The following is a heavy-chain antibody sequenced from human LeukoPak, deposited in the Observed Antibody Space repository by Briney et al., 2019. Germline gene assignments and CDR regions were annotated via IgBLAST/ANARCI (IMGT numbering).Heavy chain of an antibody. V-gene: IGHV5-51*01. CDR2: IYPGDSDT. Sequence: KVSCKSSGYTFTTYGISWVRQAPGQGLEWMGIIYPGDSDTRYSPSFQGQVTISADKSISTAYLQWSSLKASDTAMYYCARLQIDQGWFDPWGQGTLVTVSS. J-gene: IGHJ5*02. CDR1: GYTFTTYG. CDR3: ARLQIDQGWFDP.